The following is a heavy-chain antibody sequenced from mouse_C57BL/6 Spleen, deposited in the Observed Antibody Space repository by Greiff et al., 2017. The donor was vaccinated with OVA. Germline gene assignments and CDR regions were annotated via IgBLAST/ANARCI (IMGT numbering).Heavy chain of an antibody. CDR2: LSSGSSTI. CDR1: GFTFSDYG. D-gene: IGHD1-1*01. CDR3: ARNGSSYSAMDY. Sequence: VQGVESGGGLVKPGGSLKLSCAASGFTFSDYGMHWVRQAPEKGLAWVAYLSSGSSTIYYADTVKGRFTISRDNAKNTLFLQMTSLRSEETAMYYCARNGSSYSAMDYWGQGTSVTVSS. V-gene: IGHV5-17*01. J-gene: IGHJ4*01.